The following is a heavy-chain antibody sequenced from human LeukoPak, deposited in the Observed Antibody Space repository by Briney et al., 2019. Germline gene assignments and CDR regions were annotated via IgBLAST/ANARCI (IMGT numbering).Heavy chain of an antibody. J-gene: IGHJ2*01. CDR2: IYYSGST. CDR1: GGSISSSSYY. D-gene: IGHD2-21*02. Sequence: SETLSLTCTVSGGSISSSSYYWGWIRQPPGRGLEWTGSIYYSGSTYYNPSLESRVTISVDTSKNQFSLKLSSVTAADTAVYYCARTLAYCGGDCYPWYFDLWGRGTLVTVSS. V-gene: IGHV4-39*01. CDR3: ARTLAYCGGDCYPWYFDL.